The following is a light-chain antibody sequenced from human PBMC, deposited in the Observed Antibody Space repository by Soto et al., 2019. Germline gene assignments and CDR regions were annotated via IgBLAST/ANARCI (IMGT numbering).Light chain of an antibody. V-gene: IGKV1-39*01. CDR2: IAS. Sequence: DIQMTQSPSSLSASVGDRVTITCRASQSISNYLNWFQQRPGKAPKLLISIASTSQSGVPSRFSGSGSGTGFTLTITNLQPEDFATYYCQQSYTTPRTFGQGTKVEIK. CDR3: QQSYTTPRT. J-gene: IGKJ1*01. CDR1: QSISNY.